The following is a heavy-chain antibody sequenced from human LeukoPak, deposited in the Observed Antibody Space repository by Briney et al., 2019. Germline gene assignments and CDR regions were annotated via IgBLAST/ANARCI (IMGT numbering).Heavy chain of an antibody. CDR1: GFTFSSYS. CDR3: AKEVTFGGVIVKELDY. Sequence: GGSLRLSCAASGFTFSSYSMNWVRQAPGKGLEWVSAISGSGGSTYYADSVKGRFTISRDNSKNTLYLQMNSLGAEDTAVYYCAKEVTFGGVIVKELDYWGQGTLVTVSS. D-gene: IGHD3-16*02. J-gene: IGHJ4*02. CDR2: ISGSGGST. V-gene: IGHV3-23*01.